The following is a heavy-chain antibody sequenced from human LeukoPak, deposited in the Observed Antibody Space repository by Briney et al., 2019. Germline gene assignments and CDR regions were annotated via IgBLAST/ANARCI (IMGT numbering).Heavy chain of an antibody. CDR1: GFTVRSNS. V-gene: IGHV3-53*01. CDR3: ARRAGAYSHPYDY. Sequence: PGGSLRLSCTLPGFTVRSNSMSWVRQAPEKGLEWVSFIYSDNTHYSESVEGRFTISRDNSKNTLYLQMNSLRAEDTAVYYCARRAGAYSHPYDYWGQGTLVTVSS. J-gene: IGHJ4*02. CDR2: IYSDNT. D-gene: IGHD4/OR15-4a*01.